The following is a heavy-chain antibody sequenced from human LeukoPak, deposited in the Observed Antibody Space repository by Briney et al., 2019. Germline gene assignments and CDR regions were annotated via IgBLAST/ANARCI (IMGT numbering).Heavy chain of an antibody. D-gene: IGHD4-17*01. Sequence: PGGSLRLSCAASGFTFSSYWMTWVRQAPGKGLEWVANIKQDGSKKSYVDSVKGRFTISRDNAKNSLYLQMNSLRVEDTAIYYCARDIYGDYGFDYWGQGTLVTVSS. J-gene: IGHJ4*02. CDR1: GFTFSSYW. CDR3: ARDIYGDYGFDY. V-gene: IGHV3-7*01. CDR2: IKQDGSKK.